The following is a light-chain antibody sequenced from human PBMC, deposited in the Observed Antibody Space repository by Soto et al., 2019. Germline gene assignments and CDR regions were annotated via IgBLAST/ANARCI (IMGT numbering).Light chain of an antibody. J-gene: IGKJ4*01. CDR2: AAS. CDR1: QSISSY. Sequence: DIQMTQSPSSLSASVGDRVTITCRASQSISSYLNWYQQKPGKAPKLLIYAASSLHSGVASRFSGSGSVTDFTLTISSLQPEDFATYYCQQSYSTWLTFGGGTKVEIK. V-gene: IGKV1-39*01. CDR3: QQSYSTWLT.